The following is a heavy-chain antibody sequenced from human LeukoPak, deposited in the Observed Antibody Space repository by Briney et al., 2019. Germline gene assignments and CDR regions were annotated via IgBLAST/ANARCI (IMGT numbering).Heavy chain of an antibody. D-gene: IGHD5-18*01. CDR1: GFTFSSYA. CDR2: ISGSGGST. CDR3: AKGQRYTAVPYYFDL. V-gene: IGHV3-23*01. Sequence: PGGSLRLSCAASGFTFSSYAMSWVRQAQGKGLEWVSAISGSGGSTYYADSVKGRFTISRDNSKNTLYLQMNSLGAEDTAVYYCAKGQRYTAVPYYFDLWGQGTLVTVSS. J-gene: IGHJ4*02.